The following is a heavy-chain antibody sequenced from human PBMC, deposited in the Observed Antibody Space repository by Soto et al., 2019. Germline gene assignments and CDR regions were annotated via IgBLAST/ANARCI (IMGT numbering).Heavy chain of an antibody. CDR2: INPSGTI. Sequence: QVQLQKWGAGLLKPSETLSLTCAADDGSFSNYYWSWTRLPPGKGLEWIGEINPSGTINYNPSLLCRVTISVDKSKKQFSLRLSSVTVADTAVYYCSRGQDCYRGGNFWGQGTLVTVSS. CDR1: DGSFSNYY. J-gene: IGHJ4*02. CDR3: SRGQDCYRGGNF. D-gene: IGHD3-16*01. V-gene: IGHV4-34*01.